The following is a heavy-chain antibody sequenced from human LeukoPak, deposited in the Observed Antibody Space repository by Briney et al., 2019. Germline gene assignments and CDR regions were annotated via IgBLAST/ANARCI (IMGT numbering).Heavy chain of an antibody. CDR2: ISSSSSTI. J-gene: IGHJ3*02. CDR3: ARDGSGSYVDAFDI. D-gene: IGHD1-26*01. V-gene: IGHV3-48*01. CDR1: GFTFSSYS. Sequence: GGSLRLSCAASGFTFSSYSMNCVRQAPGKGLEWVSYISSSSSTIYYADSVKGRFTISRDNAKNSLYLQMNSLRAEDTAVYYCARDGSGSYVDAFDIWGQGTMVTVSS.